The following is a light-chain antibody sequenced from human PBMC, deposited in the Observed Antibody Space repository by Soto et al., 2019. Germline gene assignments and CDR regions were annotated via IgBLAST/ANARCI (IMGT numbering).Light chain of an antibody. CDR3: QQYGSTPPYT. V-gene: IGKV3-20*01. CDR1: QSVSSSY. Sequence: EIVLTQSPGTLSLSPGERATLSCRASQSVSSSYLAWYQQKPGQAPRLLIYGASSRATGIPDRFSGSGSGTDFTLTISRLEPEDLQVYYCQQYGSTPPYTFGQGTKPEIK. J-gene: IGKJ2*01. CDR2: GAS.